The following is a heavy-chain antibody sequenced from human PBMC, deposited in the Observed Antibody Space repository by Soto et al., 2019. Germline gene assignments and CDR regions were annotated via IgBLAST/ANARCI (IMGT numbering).Heavy chain of an antibody. J-gene: IGHJ4*02. Sequence: QVQLQESGPGLVKPSETLSLTCTVSGGSISSYYWSWIRQPPGKGLEWIGYIYYSGSTNYNPSLKSRVTIPGDTSNNQFSRRLSSVTAADPAGYYCARRYGSCFDYGAREPWSPSPQ. CDR2: IYYSGST. V-gene: IGHV4-59*12. CDR3: ARRYGSCFDY. D-gene: IGHD5-18*01. CDR1: GGSISSYY.